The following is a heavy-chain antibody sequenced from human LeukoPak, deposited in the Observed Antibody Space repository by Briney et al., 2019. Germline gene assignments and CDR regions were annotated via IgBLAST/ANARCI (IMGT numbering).Heavy chain of an antibody. Sequence: GGSLRLSCAASGFTFSSHWMNWVRRAPGKGLEWVAIINQDGGRIGYGDSVKGRFTISRDNAKNSLYLQMNSLRAEDTAVYYCARVRRFRSSLGQGVDVFDIWGQGTMVTVSS. CDR2: INQDGGRI. CDR1: GFTFSSHW. V-gene: IGHV3-7*01. CDR3: ARVRRFRSSLGQGVDVFDI. D-gene: IGHD6-13*01. J-gene: IGHJ3*02.